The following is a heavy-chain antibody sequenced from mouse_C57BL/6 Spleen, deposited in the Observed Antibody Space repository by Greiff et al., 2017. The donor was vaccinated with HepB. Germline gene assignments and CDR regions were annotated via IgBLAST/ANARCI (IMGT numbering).Heavy chain of an antibody. CDR2: INPGSGGT. D-gene: IGHD1-1*01. CDR1: GYAFTNYL. Sequence: QVQLQQSGAELVRPGTSVKVSCKASGYAFTNYLIEWVKQRPGQGLEWIGVINPGSGGTNYNEKFKGKATLTADKSSSTAYMQLSSLTSEDSAVYFCARWGYYYGSSYWGQGTTLTVSS. J-gene: IGHJ2*01. V-gene: IGHV1-54*01. CDR3: ARWGYYYGSSY.